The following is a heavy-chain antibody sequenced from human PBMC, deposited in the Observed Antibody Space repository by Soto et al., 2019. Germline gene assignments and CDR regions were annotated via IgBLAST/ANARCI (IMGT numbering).Heavy chain of an antibody. D-gene: IGHD3-10*01. CDR2: MEPSTGRT. V-gene: IGHV1-8*01. Sequence: ASVKVSCKASGYSFTSLDINWVRQTAGQGLEWMGWMEPSTGRTGYAQKFQGRVTMTRDTSINTAYMELTTLTSDDTAFYYCARGVSAGVDPWGQGNLVTVSS. J-gene: IGHJ5*02. CDR3: ARGVSAGVDP. CDR1: GYSFTSLD.